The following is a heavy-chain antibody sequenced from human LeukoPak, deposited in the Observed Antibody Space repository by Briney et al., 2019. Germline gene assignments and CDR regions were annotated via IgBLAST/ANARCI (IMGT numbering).Heavy chain of an antibody. J-gene: IGHJ6*03. CDR1: GGSISSYY. D-gene: IGHD6-19*01. V-gene: IGHV4-59*08. CDR3: ARHSSGWYGYYHYYMDV. CDR2: IYYSGST. Sequence: SETLSLTCTVSGGSISSYYWSWIRQPPGKGLEWIGYIYYSGSTNYNPSLKSRVTISVDTSKNQFSLKLSSVTAADTAVYYCARHSSGWYGYYHYYMDVWGKGTTVTVSS.